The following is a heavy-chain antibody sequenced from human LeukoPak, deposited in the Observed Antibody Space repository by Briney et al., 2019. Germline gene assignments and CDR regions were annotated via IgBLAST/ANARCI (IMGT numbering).Heavy chain of an antibody. CDR1: GYTFSHYS. Sequence: GGSLRLSCAASGYTFSHYSVNWVRQAPGKGLEWVSSISSTSDYIYYADSVKGRFTISKDNTKSSLYLQMNSLRAEDTAVYYCVSGNDPDSAWENYRLDAFDIWGQGTTVIVSS. D-gene: IGHD3-16*02. V-gene: IGHV3-21*01. CDR2: ISSTSDYI. CDR3: VSGNDPDSAWENYRLDAFDI. J-gene: IGHJ3*02.